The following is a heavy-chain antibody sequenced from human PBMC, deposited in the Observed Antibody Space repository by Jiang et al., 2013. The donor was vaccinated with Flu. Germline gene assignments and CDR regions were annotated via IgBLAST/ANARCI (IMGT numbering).Heavy chain of an antibody. Sequence: SLKISCKGSGYNFNDYWDRLGAQMPGKAGVDGIIYPSDSDTTYSPSFQGQVTISADKSISTAYLQWSSLKASDTAIYYCAKRVSGWYFDFWGQGTLVTVSS. D-gene: IGHD6-19*01. CDR3: AKRVSGWYFDF. J-gene: IGHJ4*02. CDR2: IYPSDSDT. V-gene: IGHV5-51*01. CDR1: GYNFNDYW.